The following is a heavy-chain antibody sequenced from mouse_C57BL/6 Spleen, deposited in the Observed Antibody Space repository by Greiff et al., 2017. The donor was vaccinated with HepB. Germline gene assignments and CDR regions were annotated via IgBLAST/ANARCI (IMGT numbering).Heavy chain of an antibody. CDR2: IHPNSGST. CDR1: GYTFTSYW. CDR3: ARRRTYYSNPYAMDY. D-gene: IGHD2-5*01. Sequence: VQLQQPGAELVKPGASVKLSCKASGYTFTSYWMHWVKQRPGQGLEWIGMIHPNSGSTNYNEKFKSKATLTVDKSSSTAYMQLSSLTSEDSAVYYCARRRTYYSNPYAMDYWGQGTSVTVSS. V-gene: IGHV1-64*01. J-gene: IGHJ4*01.